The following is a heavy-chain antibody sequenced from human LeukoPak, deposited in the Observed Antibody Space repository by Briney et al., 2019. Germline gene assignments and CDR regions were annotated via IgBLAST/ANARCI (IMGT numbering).Heavy chain of an antibody. D-gene: IGHD3-10*01. Sequence: ASVKVSCKASGYTFTSYGISWVRQAPGQGLEWMGWISAYNGNTNYAQKLQGRVTMTRDTSTSTVYMELSSLRSEDTAVYYCVRDLGADYYGSGSYSNTNWFDPWGQGTLVTVSS. CDR3: VRDLGADYYGSGSYSNTNWFDP. CDR1: GYTFTSYG. V-gene: IGHV1-18*01. CDR2: ISAYNGNT. J-gene: IGHJ5*02.